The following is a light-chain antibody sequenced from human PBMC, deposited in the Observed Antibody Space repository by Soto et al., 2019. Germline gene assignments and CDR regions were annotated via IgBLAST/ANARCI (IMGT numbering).Light chain of an antibody. CDR3: QVWDDSSVQSV. J-gene: IGLJ1*01. CDR2: YDR. CDR1: NIGAKS. V-gene: IGLV3-21*04. Sequence: SSELTQPPSLSVAPGKTARITCGGNNIGAKSVHWYQQQPGQAPVLVIYYDRVRPSGIPERFSGSNSGNTATLTISTVGAGDEADYYCQVWDDSSVQSVFGTGTKLTVL.